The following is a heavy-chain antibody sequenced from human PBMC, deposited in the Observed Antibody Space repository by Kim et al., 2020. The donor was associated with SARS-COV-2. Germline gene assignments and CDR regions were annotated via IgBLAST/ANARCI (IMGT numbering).Heavy chain of an antibody. J-gene: IGHJ6*02. CDR2: ISYDGSIK. V-gene: IGHV3-30*18. CDR1: GFTFSSYG. D-gene: IGHD3-22*01. CDR3: AKSYYDSSGYYYAYYGMDV. Sequence: GGSLRLSCAASGFTFSSYGMHWVRQAPGKGLEWVAVISYDGSIKYYADSVKGRFTISRDNSKNTLYLQMNSLRAEDTAVYYCAKSYYDSSGYYYAYYGMDVWGQGTTVTVSS.